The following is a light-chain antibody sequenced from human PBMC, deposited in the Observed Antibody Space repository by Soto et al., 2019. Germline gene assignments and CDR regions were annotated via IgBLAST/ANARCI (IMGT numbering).Light chain of an antibody. V-gene: IGKV1D-12*01. J-gene: IGKJ4*01. CDR2: ATS. CDR3: QETNSFPLT. Sequence: SPSVGDRLTNICRAGQGISSWLAWYQQKKGKAPKXLIYATSRLQSGVPSRFSGSGSGTDLTITFGSLQPEDCETYVRQETNSFPLTFGGGTKVDIK. CDR1: QGISSW.